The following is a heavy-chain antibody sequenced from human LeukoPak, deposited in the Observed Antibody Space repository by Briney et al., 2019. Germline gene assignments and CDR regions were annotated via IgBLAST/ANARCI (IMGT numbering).Heavy chain of an antibody. J-gene: IGHJ4*02. Sequence: ASVKVSCKASGYTFTSYGISWVRQAPGQGLEWMGWISAYNGNTNYAQKLQGRVTMPTDTSPSTAYMELRSLRSDDTAVYYCARDFRPLNWGSSYYFDYWGQGTLATVSS. D-gene: IGHD7-27*01. CDR3: ARDFRPLNWGSSYYFDY. V-gene: IGHV1-18*01. CDR1: GYTFTSYG. CDR2: ISAYNGNT.